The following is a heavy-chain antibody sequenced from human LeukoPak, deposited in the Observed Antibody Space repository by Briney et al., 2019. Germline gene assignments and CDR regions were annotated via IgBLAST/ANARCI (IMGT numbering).Heavy chain of an antibody. CDR2: IIPIFGTA. D-gene: IGHD1-26*01. CDR3: ARIVGATNEDFDY. V-gene: IGHV1-69*13. J-gene: IGHJ4*02. Sequence: GASVKVSCQSSGYTFTTSGISWLRQAPGQGLEWMGGIIPIFGTANYAQKFQGRVTITADESTSTAYMELSSLRSEDTAVYYCARIVGATNEDFDYWGQGTLVTVSS. CDR1: GYTFTTSG.